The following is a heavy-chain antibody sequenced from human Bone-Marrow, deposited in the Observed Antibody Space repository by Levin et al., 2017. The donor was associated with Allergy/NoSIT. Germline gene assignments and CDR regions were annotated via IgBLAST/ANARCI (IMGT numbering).Heavy chain of an antibody. CDR3: ARYPQWLVHFDY. J-gene: IGHJ4*02. V-gene: IGHV4-34*01. CDR1: GGSFSGYY. Sequence: GSLRLSCAVYGGSFSGYYWSWIRQPPGKGLEWIGEINHSGSTNYNPSLKSRVTISVDTSKNQFSLKLSSVTAADTAVYYCARYPQWLVHFDYWGQGTLVTVSS. D-gene: IGHD6-19*01. CDR2: INHSGST.